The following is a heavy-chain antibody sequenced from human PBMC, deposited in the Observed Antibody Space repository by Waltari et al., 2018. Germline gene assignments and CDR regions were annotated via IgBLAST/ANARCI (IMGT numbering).Heavy chain of an antibody. Sequence: QVQLVESGGGVVQPGRSLRLSCAASGFNLDTYSLHWVRQAPGEGPEWVAVTSSYGSSNFYSDSVKGRFTISRDNSRNTVYLQMNSLRPEDMAVYYCTRGLMTDYFDYWGQGTLVTVSS. CDR2: TSSYGSSN. J-gene: IGHJ4*02. CDR1: GFNLDTYS. D-gene: IGHD2-21*02. CDR3: TRGLMTDYFDY. V-gene: IGHV3-30*01.